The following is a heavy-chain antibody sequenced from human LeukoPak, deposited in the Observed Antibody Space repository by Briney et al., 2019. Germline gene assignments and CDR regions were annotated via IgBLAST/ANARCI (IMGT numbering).Heavy chain of an antibody. CDR3: TLPWGSGSYYDY. J-gene: IGHJ4*02. CDR1: GFTFNSYA. D-gene: IGHD3-10*01. CDR2: ISASGAST. Sequence: GGSLRLSCAASGFTFNSYAMSWVRQAPGKGLDWVSAISASGASTYYADSVRGRFTISRDNSKNTLYLQMNSLRAEDTAVYYCTLPWGSGSYYDYWGQGTLVTVSS. V-gene: IGHV3-23*01.